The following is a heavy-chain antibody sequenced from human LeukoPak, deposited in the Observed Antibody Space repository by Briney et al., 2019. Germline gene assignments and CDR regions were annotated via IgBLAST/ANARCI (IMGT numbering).Heavy chain of an antibody. Sequence: QVQLVESGGGVVQPGRSLRLSCAASGFTFSSYGMHWVRQAPGKGLEWVAVISFDGSDKYYADSVKGRFTISRDNSKNTLYLQMNSLRAEDTAVYYCAKDVDTAAAGYYFDYWGQGTLVTVSS. V-gene: IGHV3-30*18. D-gene: IGHD6-13*01. CDR2: ISFDGSDK. J-gene: IGHJ4*02. CDR1: GFTFSSYG. CDR3: AKDVDTAAAGYYFDY.